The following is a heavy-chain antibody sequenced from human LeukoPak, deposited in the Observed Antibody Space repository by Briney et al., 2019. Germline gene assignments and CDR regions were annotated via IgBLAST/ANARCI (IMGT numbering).Heavy chain of an antibody. CDR2: INHSGST. Sequence: PSETLSLTCAVYGGSFSGYYWSWIRQPPGKWLEWIGEINHSGSTNYNPSLKSRVTISVDTSKNQFSLKLSSVTAADTAVYYCARGYYGSGSLDDAFDIWGQGTMVTVSS. J-gene: IGHJ3*02. V-gene: IGHV4-34*01. D-gene: IGHD3-10*01. CDR1: GGSFSGYY. CDR3: ARGYYGSGSLDDAFDI.